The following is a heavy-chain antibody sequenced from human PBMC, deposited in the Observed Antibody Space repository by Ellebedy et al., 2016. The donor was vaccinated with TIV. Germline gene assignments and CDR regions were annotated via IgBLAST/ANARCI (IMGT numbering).Heavy chain of an antibody. Sequence: SETLSLXXTVSGGSISSSSYYWGWIRQPPGKGLEWIGSIYYSGSTYYNPSLKSRVTISVDTFKNQFSLKLSSVTAADTAVYYCARREARASSGWYRSLSTYPFDYWGQGTLVTVSS. CDR1: GGSISSSSYY. D-gene: IGHD6-19*01. J-gene: IGHJ4*02. CDR3: ARREARASSGWYRSLSTYPFDY. CDR2: IYYSGST. V-gene: IGHV4-39*01.